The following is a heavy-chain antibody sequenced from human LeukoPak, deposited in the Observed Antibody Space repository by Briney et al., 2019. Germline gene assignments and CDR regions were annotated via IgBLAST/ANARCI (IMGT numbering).Heavy chain of an antibody. D-gene: IGHD2-15*01. CDR2: IRYDGSNK. Sequence: GGSLRLSCAASGFTFSSYGMHWVRQAPGKGLEWVAFIRYDGSNKYYADSVKGRFTISRDNSKNTLYLQMNSLRAEDTAVYYCAKHKGKYCSGGSCYFDAFDIWGQGTMVTVSS. V-gene: IGHV3-30*02. CDR1: GFTFSSYG. J-gene: IGHJ3*02. CDR3: AKHKGKYCSGGSCYFDAFDI.